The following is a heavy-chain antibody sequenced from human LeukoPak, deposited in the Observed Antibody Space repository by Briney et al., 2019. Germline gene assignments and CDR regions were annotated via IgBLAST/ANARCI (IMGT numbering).Heavy chain of an antibody. V-gene: IGHV3-23*01. J-gene: IGHJ4*02. CDR3: AKVGGGIAAVAGLNLDY. CDR1: GFTFSSYA. Sequence: GGSLRLSCAASGFTFSSYAMSWVRQAPGKGLEWVSAISGSGGSTYYTDSVKGRFTISRDNSKNTLYLQMNSLRAEDTAVYYCAKVGGGIAAVAGLNLDYWGQGTLVTVSS. D-gene: IGHD6-13*01. CDR2: ISGSGGST.